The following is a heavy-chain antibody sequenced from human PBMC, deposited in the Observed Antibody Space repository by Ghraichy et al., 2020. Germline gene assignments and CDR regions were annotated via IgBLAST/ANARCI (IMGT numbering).Heavy chain of an antibody. CDR2: IYSGGST. Sequence: GGSLRLSCAASGFTVSSNYMSWVRQAPGKGLEWVSVIYSGGSTYYADSVKGRFTISRDNSKNTLYLQMNSLRAEDTAVYYCARVERSMGHYYYYYYYMDVWGKGTTVTVSS. CDR1: GFTVSSNY. CDR3: ARVERSMGHYYYYYYYMDV. D-gene: IGHD6-6*01. V-gene: IGHV3-53*01. J-gene: IGHJ6*03.